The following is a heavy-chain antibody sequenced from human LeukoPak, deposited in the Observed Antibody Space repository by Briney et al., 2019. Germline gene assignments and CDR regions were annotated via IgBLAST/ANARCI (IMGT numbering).Heavy chain of an antibody. D-gene: IGHD2-15*01. J-gene: IGHJ4*02. Sequence: GGSPRLSCAASGFTLRSYGMHWVRQAPGKGLEWVAVIWHDGKHKYYADSVKGRFTVSRDNSKNTLYLQMDSLRVEDTAVYYCARDRGSDDPIDYWGQGTLVTVSS. V-gene: IGHV3-33*01. CDR3: ARDRGSDDPIDY. CDR2: IWHDGKHK. CDR1: GFTLRSYG.